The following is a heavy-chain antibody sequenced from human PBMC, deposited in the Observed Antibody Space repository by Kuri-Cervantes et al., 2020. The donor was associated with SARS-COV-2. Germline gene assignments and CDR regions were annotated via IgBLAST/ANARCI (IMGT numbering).Heavy chain of an antibody. CDR3: ARETRDSSGYYRLSLDY. D-gene: IGHD3-22*01. V-gene: IGHV3-7*01. J-gene: IGHJ4*02. CDR1: GFTFSSYW. Sequence: GESLKISCAASGFTFSSYWMSWVRQAPGKGLEWVANIKQDGSEKYYVDSVKGRFTISRDNAKNSLYLQMNGLRAEDTAVYYCARETRDSSGYYRLSLDYWGQGTLVTVSS. CDR2: IKQDGSEK.